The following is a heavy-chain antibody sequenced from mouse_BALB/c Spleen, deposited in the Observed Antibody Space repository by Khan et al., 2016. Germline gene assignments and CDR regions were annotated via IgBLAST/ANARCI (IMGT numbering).Heavy chain of an antibody. V-gene: IGHV2-9*02. D-gene: IGHD2-14*01. CDR3: SIEAYYRSWFGY. Sequence: QVQLKESGPGLVAPSQSLSITCSVSGFSLTSYGVSWVRKPPGKGLEWLGVIWAGGNKNYNSAPMSRLSISNTNSKRQLFFKMNYLQNDDTAIISWSIEAYYRSWFGYGCRGTLVTGCA. CDR2: IWAGGNK. CDR1: GFSLTSYG. J-gene: IGHJ3*01.